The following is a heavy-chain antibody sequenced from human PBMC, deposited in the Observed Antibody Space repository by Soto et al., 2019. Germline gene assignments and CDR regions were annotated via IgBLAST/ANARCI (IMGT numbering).Heavy chain of an antibody. V-gene: IGHV4-30-2*01. D-gene: IGHD3-22*01. Sequence: ASLPNSLTSGVVEGSSGSGGYPRSSIRQPPGKGLEWIGYIYHSGSTYYNPSLKSRVTISVDRSKNQFSLKLSSVTAADTAVYYCARVTYYYDSSGYFLYVFDYWGQGTLVIVSS. CDR1: EGSSGSGGYP. CDR2: IYHSGST. CDR3: ARVTYYYDSSGYFLYVFDY. J-gene: IGHJ4*02.